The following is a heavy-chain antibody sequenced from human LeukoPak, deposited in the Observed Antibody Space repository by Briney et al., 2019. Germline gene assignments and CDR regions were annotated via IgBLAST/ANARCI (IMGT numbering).Heavy chain of an antibody. CDR3: ARGMLAAVAAQS. CDR2: ITSSSSYI. D-gene: IGHD6-19*01. J-gene: IGHJ5*02. CDR1: GFTFSSYG. Sequence: GGSLRLSCAASGFTFSSYGMSWVRQAPGKGLEWVSSITSSSSYIYYADSVKGRFTISRDNAKNSLYLQMNSLRAEDTAVYYCARGMLAAVAAQSWGQGTLVTVSS. V-gene: IGHV3-21*01.